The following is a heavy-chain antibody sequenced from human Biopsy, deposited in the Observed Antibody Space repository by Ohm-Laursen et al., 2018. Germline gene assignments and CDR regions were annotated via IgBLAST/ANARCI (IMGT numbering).Heavy chain of an antibody. D-gene: IGHD3-10*01. CDR1: GYTFTVSY. V-gene: IGHV1-2*02. J-gene: IGHJ4*02. CDR3: ERDRMTDVFGGPTRTDVFDS. Sequence: ASVTVSCQASGYTFTVSYIHWVRQSPGQGLEWMVWVNLNRGATISAEKFRGSVTLTRDTSISAVYIELRRLKSDDAAVYFCERDRMTDVFGGPTRTDVFDSWGQGTPVTVSS. CDR2: VNLNRGAT.